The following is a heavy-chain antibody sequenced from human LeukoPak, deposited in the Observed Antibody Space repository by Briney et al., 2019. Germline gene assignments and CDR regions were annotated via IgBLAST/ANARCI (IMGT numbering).Heavy chain of an antibody. J-gene: IGHJ3*02. Sequence: ASVKVSCTASGYTFTSYDINWVRQATGQGLEWMGWMSPNSGITGYAQKFQGRVTMTRNTAISTAYMELSSLRSEDTAVYYCARDDDAFDIWGQGTMVTVSS. V-gene: IGHV1-8*01. CDR2: MSPNSGIT. CDR1: GYTFTSYD. CDR3: ARDDDAFDI.